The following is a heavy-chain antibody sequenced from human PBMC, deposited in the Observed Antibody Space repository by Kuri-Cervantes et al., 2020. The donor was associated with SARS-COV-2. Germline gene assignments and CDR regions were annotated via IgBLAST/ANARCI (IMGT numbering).Heavy chain of an antibody. CDR3: ARVSSGWAYYFDY. CDR1: GGSISSSNW. CDR2: IYHSGST. Sequence: GSLRLSCAVSGGSISSSNWWSWVRQPPGKGLEWIGEIYHSGSTNYNPSLKSRVTISVDKSKNQFSLKLSSVTAADTAVYYCARVSSGWAYYFDYWGQGTLVTVSS. V-gene: IGHV4-4*02. D-gene: IGHD6-19*01. J-gene: IGHJ4*02.